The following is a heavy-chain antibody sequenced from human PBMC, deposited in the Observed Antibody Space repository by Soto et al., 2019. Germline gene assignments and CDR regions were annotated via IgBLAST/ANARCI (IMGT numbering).Heavy chain of an antibody. CDR3: ARVQWGGYEREDYHYWMDV. V-gene: IGHV4-34*01. Sequence: QVKLQQSGARLLKPSETLSLTCAVSAGSVSGISWSWIRQPPGTGLEWIGHINRHGVTPYNPSLRSRATISVDTTTTQFFMDLRSVTAADTAVYSCARVQWGGYEREDYHYWMDVWGKGTTVTVSS. J-gene: IGHJ6*04. D-gene: IGHD5-12*01. CDR2: INRHGVT. CDR1: AGSVSGIS.